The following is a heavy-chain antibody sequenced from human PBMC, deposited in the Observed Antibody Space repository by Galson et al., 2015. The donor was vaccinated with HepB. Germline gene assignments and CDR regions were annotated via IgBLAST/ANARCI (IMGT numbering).Heavy chain of an antibody. CDR2: INPSGGST. CDR3: ARPHIPADDEAFDI. CDR1: GYTFTSYY. Sequence: SVKVSCKASGYTFTSYYTHWVRQAPGQGLEWMGIINPSGGSTTYAQKFQGRVTLTRDTSTSTVYMELSSLRSEDTAVYYCARPHIPADDEAFDIWGQGTMVTVSS. J-gene: IGHJ3*02. D-gene: IGHD2-21*01. V-gene: IGHV1-46*03.